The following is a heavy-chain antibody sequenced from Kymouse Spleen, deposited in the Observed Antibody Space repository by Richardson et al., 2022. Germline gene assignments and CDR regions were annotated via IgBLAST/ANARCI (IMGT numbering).Heavy chain of an antibody. CDR2: IYYSGST. Sequence: QVQLQESGPGLVKPSETLSLTCTVSGGSISSYYWSWIRQPPGKGLEWIGYIYYSGSTNYNPSLKSRVTISVDTSKNQFSLKLSSVTAADTAVYYCARGYSSSSDYWGQGTLVTVSS. J-gene: IGHJ4*02. CDR3: ARGYSSSSDY. CDR1: GGSISSYY. D-gene: IGHD6-6*01. V-gene: IGHV4-59*01.